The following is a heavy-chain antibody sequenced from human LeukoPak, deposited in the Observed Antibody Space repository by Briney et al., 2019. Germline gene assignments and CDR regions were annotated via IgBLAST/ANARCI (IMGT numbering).Heavy chain of an antibody. CDR2: IKSKTDDETA. CDR1: GFTFSNAW. Sequence: GSLRLSCAASGFTFSNAWMSWVRQAPGKGLEWVGRIKSKTDDETAEYAAPVKGRFTISRDDSKNTLYLQMNSLKTEDTGVYYCTTDLRWELPPTDYWGQGTLVTVSS. CDR3: TTDLRWELPPTDY. J-gene: IGHJ4*02. D-gene: IGHD1-26*01. V-gene: IGHV3-15*01.